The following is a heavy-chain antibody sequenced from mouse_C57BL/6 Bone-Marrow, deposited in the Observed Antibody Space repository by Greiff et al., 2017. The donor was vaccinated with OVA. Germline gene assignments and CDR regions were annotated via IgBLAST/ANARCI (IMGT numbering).Heavy chain of an antibody. CDR1: GYTFTSYD. V-gene: IGHV1-85*01. Sequence: VQRVESGPELVKPGASVKLSCKASGYTFTSYDINWVKQRPGQGLEWIGWIYPRDGSTKYNEKFKGKATLTVDTSSSTAYMELHSLTSEDSAVYFCASPTGTWGQGTTLTVSS. CDR2: IYPRDGST. J-gene: IGHJ2*01. CDR3: ASPTGT. D-gene: IGHD4-1*02.